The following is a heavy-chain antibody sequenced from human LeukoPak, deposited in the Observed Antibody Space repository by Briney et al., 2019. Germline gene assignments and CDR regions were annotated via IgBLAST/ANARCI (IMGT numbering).Heavy chain of an antibody. V-gene: IGHV3-23*01. CDR1: GGSISSYY. J-gene: IGHJ6*03. D-gene: IGHD3-9*01. CDR2: ISGSGGTT. Sequence: LSLTCTVSGGSISSYYWNWIRQPPGKGLEWVSAISGSGGTTYYADSVKGRLAISRDNSKNTLYPQMNSLRAEDTAVYYCAKGVGSSWLSTLSQVAMDVWGKGTTVTVSS. CDR3: AKGVGSSWLSTLSQVAMDV.